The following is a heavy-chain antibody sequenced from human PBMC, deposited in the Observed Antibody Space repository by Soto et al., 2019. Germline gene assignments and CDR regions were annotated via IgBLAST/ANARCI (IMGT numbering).Heavy chain of an antibody. D-gene: IGHD3-10*01. Sequence: SETLSLTCTVSGGSISSSSYYWGWIRQPPGKGLEWIGSIYYSGSTYYNPSLKSRVNISVDTSKNQFSLKLSSVTAADTAVYYCARQRVGRVTMVRGVNWFDPWGQGTLVTVSS. J-gene: IGHJ5*02. CDR2: IYYSGST. CDR3: ARQRVGRVTMVRGVNWFDP. CDR1: GGSISSSSYY. V-gene: IGHV4-39*01.